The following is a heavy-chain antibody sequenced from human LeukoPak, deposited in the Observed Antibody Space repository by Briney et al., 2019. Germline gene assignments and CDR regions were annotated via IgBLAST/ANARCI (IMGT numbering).Heavy chain of an antibody. D-gene: IGHD3-22*01. CDR3: ATTNDGGGYQWGDFFDF. CDR2: IIPNLGTT. Sequence: SVKVSCKASGGTSNSHAICWVRQAPGQGLEWMGRIIPNLGTTNRAQNFQDRVTLTADKSTNTAYMELTSLTSDDTAVYYCATTNDGGGYQWGDFFDFWGQGTLVTVSS. CDR1: GGTSNSHA. V-gene: IGHV1-69*04. J-gene: IGHJ4*02.